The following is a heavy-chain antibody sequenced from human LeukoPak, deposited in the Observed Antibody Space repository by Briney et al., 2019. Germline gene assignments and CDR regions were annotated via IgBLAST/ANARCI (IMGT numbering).Heavy chain of an antibody. V-gene: IGHV3-49*04. J-gene: IGHJ4*02. D-gene: IGHD5-12*01. CDR1: GFSVGDYA. CDR2: IRSKTYGATA. Sequence: GGSLRLSCAASGFSVGDYAMSWVRQAPGEGLEWVGFIRSKTYGATADYAASVEGRFTISRDDSKNIAYLQMNGLKTEDTAVYYCTRGLAGFTGYDDYWGQGTLVTVSS. CDR3: TRGLAGFTGYDDY.